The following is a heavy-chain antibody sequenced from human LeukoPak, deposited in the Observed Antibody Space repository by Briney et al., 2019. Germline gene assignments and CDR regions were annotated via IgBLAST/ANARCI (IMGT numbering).Heavy chain of an antibody. J-gene: IGHJ4*02. CDR2: ISGSGGST. V-gene: IGHV3-23*01. Sequence: GGSLRLSCATSGFTFSSYHMSWVRQAPGKGLEWVSAISGSGGSTYYADSVKGRCSISRDNSKNTLFLEMNSLRVEDTAVYYCAKAGYTSSWPLDYWGQGTQVTVSS. CDR1: GFTFSSYH. CDR3: AKAGYTSSWPLDY. D-gene: IGHD6-13*01.